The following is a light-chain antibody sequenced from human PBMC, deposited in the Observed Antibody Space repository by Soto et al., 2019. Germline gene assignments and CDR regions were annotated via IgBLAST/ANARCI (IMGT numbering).Light chain of an antibody. Sequence: QSVLTQPPSESGSHGQSVTISCTGTSSDVGGYNYVSWYQQHPGKAPKLMIFEVTRRPSGVPDRFSGSKSGNTASLTVSGLQAEDEADYYCSSYAGSNNYVCGSGTKV. CDR3: SSYAGSNNYV. J-gene: IGLJ1*01. CDR2: EVT. CDR1: SSDVGGYNY. V-gene: IGLV2-8*01.